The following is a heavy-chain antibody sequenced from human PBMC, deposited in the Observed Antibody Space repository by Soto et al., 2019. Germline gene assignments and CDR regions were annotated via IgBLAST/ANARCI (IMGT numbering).Heavy chain of an antibody. CDR2: IISIFGTA. D-gene: IGHD2-15*01. CDR1: GGTFSSYA. V-gene: IGHV1-69*13. J-gene: IGHJ6*02. CDR3: ARSLVSDPVYGMDV. Sequence: SVKVSCKASGGTFSSYAISWVRQAPGQGLEWMGGIISIFGTANYAQKFQGRVTITADESTSTAYMELSSLRSEDTAVYYCARSLVSDPVYGMDVWGQGTTVTVSS.